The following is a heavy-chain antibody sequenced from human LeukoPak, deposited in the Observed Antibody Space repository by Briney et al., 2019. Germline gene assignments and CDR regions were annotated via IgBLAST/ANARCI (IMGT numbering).Heavy chain of an antibody. V-gene: IGHV4-4*07. CDR3: ARDRGADYDILTGYYSVYYMDV. J-gene: IGHJ6*03. D-gene: IGHD3-9*01. CDR1: GGSISSYY. Sequence: SSETLSLTCTVSGGSISSYYWSWIRQPAGKGLEWIGRIYTSGSTNYNPSLKSRVTMSVDTSKNQFSLKLSSVTAADTAVYYCARDRGADYDILTGYYSVYYMDVWGKGTTVTISS. CDR2: IYTSGST.